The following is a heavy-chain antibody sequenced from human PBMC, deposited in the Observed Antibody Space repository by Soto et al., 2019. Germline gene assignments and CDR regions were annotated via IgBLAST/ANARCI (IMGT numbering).Heavy chain of an antibody. V-gene: IGHV1-46*01. CDR1: GNTFTRFY. CDR3: ARVAPSGGGWLDP. Sequence: QVQLVQSGAEVKKPGASVNVSCKASGNTFTRFYIHWVRQAPGQGLEWMGIINPRSGDTTYAEKFQGRITVTRDTSTSTVYMDLTSLRYEGTAIYYCARVAPSGGGWLDPWGQVTLVTVSS. D-gene: IGHD1-26*01. J-gene: IGHJ5*02. CDR2: INPRSGDT.